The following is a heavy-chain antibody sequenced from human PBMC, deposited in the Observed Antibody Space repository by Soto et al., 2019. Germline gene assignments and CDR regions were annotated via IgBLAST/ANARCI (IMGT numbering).Heavy chain of an antibody. CDR2: INTSSAYI. CDR3: VRSGTARLLRHSWFDT. Sequence: EVQLVESGGGLVKPGGSLRLSCAASGFTFNTYDMNWVRQAPGKGLEWVSSINTSSAYIYYADSLKGRITISRDNAKNSLFLQMNSLRAEDTAVYYCVRSGTARLLRHSWFDTWGQGTLVTVSS. CDR1: GFTFNTYD. D-gene: IGHD2-21*01. J-gene: IGHJ5*02. V-gene: IGHV3-21*01.